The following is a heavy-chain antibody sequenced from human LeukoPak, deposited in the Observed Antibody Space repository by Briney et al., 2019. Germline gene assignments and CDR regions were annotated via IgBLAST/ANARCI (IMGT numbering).Heavy chain of an antibody. J-gene: IGHJ4*02. V-gene: IGHV3-21*06. CDR2: ISGRSADI. CDR3: ARGQIAAH. D-gene: IGHD6-6*01. CDR1: GFTFSSYA. Sequence: GGSLRLSCAASGFTFSSYAMNWVRQAPGKGLEWVSSISGRSADIYYADSVKGRFTISRDNAKNSVFLQMNNLRVEDTAIYYCARGQIAAHWGQGTLVTVSS.